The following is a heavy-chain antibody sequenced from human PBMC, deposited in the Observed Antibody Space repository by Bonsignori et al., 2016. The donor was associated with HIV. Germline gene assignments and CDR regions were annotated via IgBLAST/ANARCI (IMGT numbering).Heavy chain of an antibody. CDR3: ARVPSAIRTEAGRIVASDI. V-gene: IGHV4-59*01. J-gene: IGHJ3*02. Sequence: WIRQPPGKGLEWIGFIYYSGTANYNPSLKSRVTISLDTSKNQFSLKVTSVTAADTAVYFCARVPSAIRTEAGRIVASDIWGQGTMVTVSS. CDR2: IYYSGTA. D-gene: IGHD2-15*01.